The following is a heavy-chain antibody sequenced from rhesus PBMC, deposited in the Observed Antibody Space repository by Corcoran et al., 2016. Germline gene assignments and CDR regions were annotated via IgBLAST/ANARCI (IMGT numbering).Heavy chain of an antibody. CDR1: RGSISGGYD. V-gene: IGHV4-76*01. Sequence: QVQLHESGPGLVKPSETLSLTCAATRGSISGGYDWSWFRQPPGKGMEWIGFIFDSRWSTKYAAPLKNRVTIEQDASKDKYSMQLTSVTAAGTAEYYCARRRRPGRAAASNWFFDIWGPGTPITISS. CDR3: ARRRRPGRAAASNWFFDI. CDR2: IFDSRWST. D-gene: IGHD6-25*01. J-gene: IGHJ2*01.